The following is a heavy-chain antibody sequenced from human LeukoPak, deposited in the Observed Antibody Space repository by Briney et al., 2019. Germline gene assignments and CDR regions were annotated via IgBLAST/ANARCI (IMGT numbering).Heavy chain of an antibody. CDR1: GFTFSDHY. CDR2: IRNKANSYTT. V-gene: IGHV3-72*01. Sequence: GSLRLSCVASGFTFSDHYMDWVRQAPGKGLEWVGRIRNKANSYTTEYVASVEGRFTISRDDSKNSLSLQMNGLKTEDTAMYYCVSNVDSGVDVWGQEKMVTVSS. D-gene: IGHD5-12*01. J-gene: IGHJ3*01. CDR3: VSNVDSGVDV.